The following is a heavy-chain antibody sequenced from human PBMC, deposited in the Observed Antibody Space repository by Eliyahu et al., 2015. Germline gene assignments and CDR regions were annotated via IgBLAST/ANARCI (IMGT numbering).Heavy chain of an antibody. CDR1: GFXLSTXEXG. D-gene: IGHD2-8*01. Sequence: QITLNESGPTLVKPTQTLTLTCXFSGFXLSTXEXGXGWIRQPPGXALXWLALIWGDXGKHYSPSLKRRLTITKDTSKNQVVLIMTNMDPVDTATYYCAHRDCSSTTHVCYAPFDYWGQGSLVTVSS. J-gene: IGHJ4*02. CDR3: AHRDCSSTTHVCYAPFDY. CDR2: IWGDXGK. V-gene: IGHV2-5*02.